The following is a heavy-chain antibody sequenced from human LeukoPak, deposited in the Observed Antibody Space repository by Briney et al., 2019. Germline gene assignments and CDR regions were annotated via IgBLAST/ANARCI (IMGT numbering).Heavy chain of an antibody. CDR2: IGSAGDT. V-gene: IGHV3-13*01. CDR3: ARSRSYNHFDY. CDR1: GFTFSSCD. D-gene: IGHD1-14*01. Sequence: QPGGSLRLSCAASGFTFSSCDMHCVRQATGKGLEWVSAIGSAGDTYYPGSVKGRFTISRENAKNSLYLQMNSLRAGDTAVYYCARSRSYNHFDYWGQGTLVTVSS. J-gene: IGHJ4*02.